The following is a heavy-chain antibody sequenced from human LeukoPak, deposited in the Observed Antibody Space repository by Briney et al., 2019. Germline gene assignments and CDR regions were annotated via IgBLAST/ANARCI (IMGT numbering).Heavy chain of an antibody. D-gene: IGHD3-10*01. V-gene: IGHV3-23*01. CDR1: GFTFSSYE. CDR2: IRSNSDTT. J-gene: IGHJ5*02. CDR3: AKGRFGELYNWFDP. Sequence: GGSLRLSCVGSGFTFSSYEMNWVRQAPGKGLEWVSYIRSNSDTTYYADSVKGRFTISRDNSKNTLYLQMNSLRAEDTAVYYCAKGRFGELYNWFDPWGQGTLVTVSS.